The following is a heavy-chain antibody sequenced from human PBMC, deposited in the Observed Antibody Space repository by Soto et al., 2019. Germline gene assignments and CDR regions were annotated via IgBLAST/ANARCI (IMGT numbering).Heavy chain of an antibody. Sequence: QVQLVESGGGVVQPGRSLRLSCAASGFTFSSYGMHWVRQAPGKGLEWVAVIWYDGSNKYYADSVKGRFTISRDNSKNTLYLQMNSLRAEDTAVYYCARDRGYSYCYQIDYWGQGTMVIVSS. CDR2: IWYDGSNK. J-gene: IGHJ4*02. CDR3: ARDRGYSYCYQIDY. CDR1: GFTFSSYG. D-gene: IGHD5-18*01. V-gene: IGHV3-33*01.